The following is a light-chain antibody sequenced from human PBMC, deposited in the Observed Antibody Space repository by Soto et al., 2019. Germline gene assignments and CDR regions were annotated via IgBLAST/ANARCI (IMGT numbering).Light chain of an antibody. CDR3: SSYTSSSTPYV. CDR1: SSEVGGYNY. J-gene: IGLJ1*01. Sequence: QSDLNQPASVSGSPGQSITISFTGTSSEVGGYNYVSWYQQHPGKAPKLMIYEVSNRPSGVSNRFSGSKSGNTASLTISGLQAEDEADYYCSSYTSSSTPYVFGTGTKVTVL. V-gene: IGLV2-14*01. CDR2: EVS.